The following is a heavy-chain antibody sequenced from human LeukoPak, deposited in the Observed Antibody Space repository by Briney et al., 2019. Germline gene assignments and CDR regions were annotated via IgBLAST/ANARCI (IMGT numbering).Heavy chain of an antibody. Sequence: SETLSLTCTVSGGSIGSSAYYWGWIRQPPGKGLEWIGSMFYSGSTNYNPSLKSRVTIAVDTSKNQFFLRLSSMTAADTAVYYCTRQWSNFWSDNWGQGTLVTVSS. CDR3: TRQWSNFWSDN. CDR2: MFYSGST. J-gene: IGHJ4*02. V-gene: IGHV4-39*01. CDR1: GGSIGSSAYY. D-gene: IGHD3-3*01.